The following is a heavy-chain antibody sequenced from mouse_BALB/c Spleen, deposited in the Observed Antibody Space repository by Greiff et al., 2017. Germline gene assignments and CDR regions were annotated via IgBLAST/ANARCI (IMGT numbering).Heavy chain of an antibody. V-gene: IGHV5-6-4*01. CDR2: ISSGGSYT. CDR3: TRGDGNLYFDY. J-gene: IGHJ2*01. CDR1: GFTFSSYT. Sequence: EVMLVESGGGLVKPGGSLKLSCAASGFTFSSYTMSWVRQTPEKRLEWVATISSGGSYTYYPDSVKGRFTISRDNAKNTLYLQMSSLKSEDTAMYYCTRGDGNLYFDYWGQGTTLTVSS. D-gene: IGHD2-1*01.